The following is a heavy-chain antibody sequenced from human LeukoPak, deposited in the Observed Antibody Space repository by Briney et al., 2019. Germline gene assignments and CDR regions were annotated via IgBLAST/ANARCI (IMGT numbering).Heavy chain of an antibody. V-gene: IGHV4-59*12. J-gene: IGHJ5*02. CDR1: GGSISNYY. Sequence: SETLSLTCTASGGSISNYYWTWIRQPPGKGLEWIAYVYYSGSTNYNPSLKSRVSISVDTSKNQFSLKLSSVTAADTAVYYCARGNSGYDPGWFDPWGQGTLVTVSS. CDR3: ARGNSGYDPGWFDP. CDR2: VYYSGST. D-gene: IGHD5-12*01.